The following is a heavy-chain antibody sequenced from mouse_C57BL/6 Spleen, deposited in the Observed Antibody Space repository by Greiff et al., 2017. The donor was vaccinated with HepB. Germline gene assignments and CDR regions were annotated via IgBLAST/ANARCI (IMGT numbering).Heavy chain of an antibody. J-gene: IGHJ1*03. CDR2: ISDGGSYT. Sequence: EVKLQESGGGLVKPGGSLKLSCAASGFTFSSYAMSWVRQTPEKRLEWVATISDGGSYTYYPDNVKGRFTISRDNAKNNLYLQMSHLKSEDTAMYYCAVGRGYFDVWGTGTTVTVSS. CDR3: AVGRGYFDV. V-gene: IGHV5-4*03. D-gene: IGHD4-1*01. CDR1: GFTFSSYA.